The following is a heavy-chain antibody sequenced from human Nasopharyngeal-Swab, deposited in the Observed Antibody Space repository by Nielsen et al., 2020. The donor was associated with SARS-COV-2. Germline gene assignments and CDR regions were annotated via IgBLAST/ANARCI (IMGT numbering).Heavy chain of an antibody. CDR2: IYHSGST. CDR1: GHSISSGYY. CDR3: ARDDSSGWSPFDY. Sequence: PETLSLTCTVSGHSISSGYYWGWIRQPPGKGLEWIGSIYHSGSTYYNPSLKSRVTISVDTSKNQFSLKLSSVTAADTAVYYCARDDSSGWSPFDYWGQGTLVTVSS. J-gene: IGHJ4*02. V-gene: IGHV4-38-2*02. D-gene: IGHD6-19*01.